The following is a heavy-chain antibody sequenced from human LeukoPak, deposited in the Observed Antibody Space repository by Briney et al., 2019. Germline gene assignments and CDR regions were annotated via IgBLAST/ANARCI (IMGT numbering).Heavy chain of an antibody. D-gene: IGHD6-13*01. Sequence: GGSLRLSCAASGFTFSSYAMSWVRQAPGKGLEWVSAISGSGGSTYYADSVKGRFTISRDNSKNTLYLRMNSLRAEDTAVYYCARVIAAASDYWGQGTLVTVSS. CDR1: GFTFSSYA. J-gene: IGHJ4*02. CDR3: ARVIAAASDY. V-gene: IGHV3-23*01. CDR2: ISGSGGST.